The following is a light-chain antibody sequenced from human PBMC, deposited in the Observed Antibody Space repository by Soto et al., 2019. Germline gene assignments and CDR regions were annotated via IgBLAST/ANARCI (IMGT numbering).Light chain of an antibody. CDR2: LGS. CDR3: MQTLQTPRT. J-gene: IGKJ1*01. V-gene: IGKV2-28*01. CDR1: QSLLHSNGYNY. Sequence: DIVMTQSPLSLPVTPGEPASISCRSSQSLLHSNGYNYLDWYLQKPGQSPQLLIYLGSNRASGVPDRFSGSGSGTDFTLKISRGEAEDVGVYYCMQTLQTPRTFGQGNKVEIK.